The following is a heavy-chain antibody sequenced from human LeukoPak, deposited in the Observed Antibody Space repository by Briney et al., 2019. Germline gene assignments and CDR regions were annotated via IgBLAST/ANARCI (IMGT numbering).Heavy chain of an antibody. D-gene: IGHD3-22*01. V-gene: IGHV4-31*03. CDR1: GGSISSGGYY. CDR2: IYYSGTT. CDR3: ARGGSSGVLPEKMDH. J-gene: IGHJ4*02. Sequence: SETLSLTCTVSGGSISSGGYYWSWIRQHPGRGLEWIGYIYYSGTTYYNPSLKSRVSVLLDTSKNQVSLKLISVTAADTAVYFCARGGSSGVLPEKMDHWGQGALVTVSS.